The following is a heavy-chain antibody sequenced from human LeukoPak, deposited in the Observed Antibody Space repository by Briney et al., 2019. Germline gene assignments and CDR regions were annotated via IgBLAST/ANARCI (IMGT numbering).Heavy chain of an antibody. D-gene: IGHD3-10*01. Sequence: GGSLRLSCAASGFTFRSFWMSWVRQAPGKGLEWVANIKQDGGERYYVDSVKGRFTISRDNAKNSLYLQMNGLRVEDTSVYYCARDSYGSGSYYDYWGQGTLVTVSS. CDR3: ARDSYGSGSYYDY. J-gene: IGHJ4*02. CDR1: GFTFRSFW. CDR2: IKQDGGER. V-gene: IGHV3-7*01.